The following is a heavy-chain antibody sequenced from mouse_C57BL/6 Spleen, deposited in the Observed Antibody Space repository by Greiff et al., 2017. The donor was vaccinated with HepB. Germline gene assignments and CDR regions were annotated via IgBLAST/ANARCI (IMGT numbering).Heavy chain of an antibody. D-gene: IGHD2-3*01. CDR2: INPYNGGT. CDR3: ARGADGYYVRYFDV. CDR1: GYTFTDYY. V-gene: IGHV1-19*01. Sequence: EVQLQQSGPVLVKPGASVKMSCKASGYTFTDYYMNWVKQSHGKSLEWIGVINPYNGGTSYNQKFKGKATLTVDTSSSTAYMELNSLTSEDPAVYYCARGADGYYVRYFDVWGTGTTVTVSS. J-gene: IGHJ1*03.